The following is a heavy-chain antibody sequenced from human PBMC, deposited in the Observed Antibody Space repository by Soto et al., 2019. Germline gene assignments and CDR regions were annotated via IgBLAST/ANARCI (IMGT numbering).Heavy chain of an antibody. Sequence: GWSLRLSCAASGFTFSDYYMSWIRQAPGKGLEWVSYISSSGSTIYYADSVKGRFTISRDNAKNSLYLQMNSLRAEDTAVYYCARADYYGSGSYYIDYWGQGTLVTVSS. CDR1: GFTFSDYY. CDR3: ARADYYGSGSYYIDY. CDR2: ISSSGSTI. J-gene: IGHJ4*02. V-gene: IGHV3-11*01. D-gene: IGHD3-10*01.